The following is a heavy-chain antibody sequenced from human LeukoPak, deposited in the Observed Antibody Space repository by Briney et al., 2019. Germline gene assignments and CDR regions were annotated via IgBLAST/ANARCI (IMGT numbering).Heavy chain of an antibody. D-gene: IGHD5-12*01. CDR1: GFTFSSYG. CDR2: ISYDGSNK. Sequence: GRSLRLSCAASGFTFSSYGMHWVRQAPGKGLEWVAVISYDGSNKYYADSVKGRFTISRDNSKNTLYLQMNSLRAEDTAVYYCAKDRVDIVATIPDYWGQGTLVTVSS. J-gene: IGHJ4*02. CDR3: AKDRVDIVATIPDY. V-gene: IGHV3-30*18.